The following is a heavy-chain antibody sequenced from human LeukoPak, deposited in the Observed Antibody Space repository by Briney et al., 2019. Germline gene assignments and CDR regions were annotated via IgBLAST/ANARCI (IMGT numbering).Heavy chain of an antibody. CDR3: AKDMSPTWHYYGSGSPYGGLFDY. CDR1: GFTFDDYA. CDR2: ISWNSGSI. D-gene: IGHD3-10*01. J-gene: IGHJ4*02. Sequence: TGGSLRLSCAASGFTFDDYAMHWVRQAPGKGLEWVSGISWNSGSIGYADSVKGRFTISRDNAKNSLYLQMNSLRAEDTALYYCAKDMSPTWHYYGSGSPYGGLFDYWGQGTLVTVSS. V-gene: IGHV3-9*01.